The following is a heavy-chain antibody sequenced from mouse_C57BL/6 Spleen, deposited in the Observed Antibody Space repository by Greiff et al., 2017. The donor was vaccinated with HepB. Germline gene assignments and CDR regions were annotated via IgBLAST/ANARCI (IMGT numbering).Heavy chain of an antibody. V-gene: IGHV1-63*01. J-gene: IGHJ4*01. CDR1: GYTFTNYW. CDR3: ARSPATVVALYAMDY. D-gene: IGHD1-1*01. Sequence: VKLQESGAELVRPGTSVKMSCKASGYTFTNYWIGWAKQRPGHGLEWIGDIYPGGGYTNYNEKFKGKATLTADKSSSTAYMQFSSLTSEDSAIYYCARSPATVVALYAMDYWGQGTSVTVSS. CDR2: IYPGGGYT.